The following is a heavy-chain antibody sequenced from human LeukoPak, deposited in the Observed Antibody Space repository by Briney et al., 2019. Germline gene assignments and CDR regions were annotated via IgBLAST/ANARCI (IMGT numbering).Heavy chain of an antibody. CDR3: VRRHSSGWYWDL. D-gene: IGHD3-22*01. CDR2: VYYTGST. V-gene: IGHV4-39*01. J-gene: IGHJ5*02. Sequence: SETLSLTCNVTGGSISSGSYYWGWKRQSPGMALEWIGSVYYTGSTYCHPSLESRVTISVDTSNNRFSLKVRSVTAADTAVYYCVRRHSSGWYWDLWGQGTLVAVSS. CDR1: GGSISSGSYY.